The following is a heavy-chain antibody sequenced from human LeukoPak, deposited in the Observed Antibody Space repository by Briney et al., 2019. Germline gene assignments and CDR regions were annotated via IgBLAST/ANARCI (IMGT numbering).Heavy chain of an antibody. Sequence: PGGSLRLSCVASGFTFSNFAISWVRQAPGKGLEWVSAISGSGLSTYYADSVKGRFTISRDNSKNTLYLQMNSLRGEDTAVYYCAKDRLGDYYGSGSYYTNYFDYWGQGTLVTVSS. J-gene: IGHJ4*02. CDR3: AKDRLGDYYGSGSYYTNYFDY. CDR2: ISGSGLST. D-gene: IGHD3-10*01. V-gene: IGHV3-23*01. CDR1: GFTFSNFA.